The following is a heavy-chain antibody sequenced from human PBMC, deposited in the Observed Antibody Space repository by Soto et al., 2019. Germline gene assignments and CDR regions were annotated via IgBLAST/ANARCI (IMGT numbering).Heavy chain of an antibody. J-gene: IGHJ5*02. CDR2: INPSGGST. D-gene: IGHD3-10*01. Sequence: QVQLVQSGAEVKKPGASVKVSCKASGYTFTSYYMHWVRQAPGQGLASLGIINPSGGSTSYAQKFQGRVTMTRDRSTHTVYMELSSLRSEDTAVYYCARGKLLWFGYTHNWFDPWGQGTLVTVSS. CDR3: ARGKLLWFGYTHNWFDP. V-gene: IGHV1-46*01. CDR1: GYTFTSYY.